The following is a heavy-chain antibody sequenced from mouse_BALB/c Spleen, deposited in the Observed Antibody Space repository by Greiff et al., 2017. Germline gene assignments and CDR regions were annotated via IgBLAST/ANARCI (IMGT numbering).Heavy chain of an antibody. D-gene: IGHD2-12*01. CDR3: ARDVYDVADFDY. CDR1: GFSLTSYG. J-gene: IGHJ2*01. V-gene: IGHV2-9*02. CDR2: LWAGGST. Sequence: VQLVESGPGLVAPSQSLSITCTVSGFSLTSYGVHWVRQPPGKGLEWLGVLWAGGSTNYNSALMSRLSISKDNSKSQVFLKMNSLQTDDTAMYYCARDVYDVADFDYWGQGTTLTVSS.